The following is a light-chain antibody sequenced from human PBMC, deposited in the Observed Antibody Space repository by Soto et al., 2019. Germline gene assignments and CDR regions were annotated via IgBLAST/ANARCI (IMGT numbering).Light chain of an antibody. Sequence: QSALTQPPSASGSPGQSVTISCTGTSSDVGGYNYVSWYQQHPGEAPKLMIYEVSKRPSGVPDRFSGSKSGNTASLTVSGLQAEDEADYYCSLYVGNNNVLFGGGTKLTVL. V-gene: IGLV2-8*01. CDR2: EVS. J-gene: IGLJ2*01. CDR3: SLYVGNNNVL. CDR1: SSDVGGYNY.